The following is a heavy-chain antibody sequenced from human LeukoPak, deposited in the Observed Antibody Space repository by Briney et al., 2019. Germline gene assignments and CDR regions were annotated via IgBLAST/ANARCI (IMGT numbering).Heavy chain of an antibody. J-gene: IGHJ6*02. D-gene: IGHD3-16*01. Sequence: GGSLRLSCEGSGLTFSSHWMTWARQAPGKGLEWVASINHNGNVNYYVDSVKGRFTISRDNAKNSLYLQMSNLRAEDTAVYFCARGGGLDVWGQGATVTVSS. V-gene: IGHV3-7*03. CDR3: ARGGGLDV. CDR1: GLTFSSHW. CDR2: INHNGNVN.